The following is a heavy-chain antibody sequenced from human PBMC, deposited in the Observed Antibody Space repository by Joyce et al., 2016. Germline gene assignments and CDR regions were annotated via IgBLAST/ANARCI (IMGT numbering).Heavy chain of an antibody. CDR2: INHIGST. J-gene: IGHJ4*02. Sequence: QVQLQQWGAGLLKPSETLSLTCTIFGGSLRGYYWTWIRQSPGQGLEWIGDINHIGSTNYNPSLESRVTISLHTSENQFSLQLNAWTAADTAVYYGARGRLRPSFDYWGLGTQVTVSS. V-gene: IGHV4-34*02. D-gene: IGHD4-17*01. CDR1: GGSLRGYY. CDR3: ARGRLRPSFDY.